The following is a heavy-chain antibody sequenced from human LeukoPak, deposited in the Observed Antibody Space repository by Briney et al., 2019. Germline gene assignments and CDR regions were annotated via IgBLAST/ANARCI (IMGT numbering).Heavy chain of an antibody. CDR1: GGSFSGYY. V-gene: IGHV4-34*01. CDR3: ASRITMVRGYLY. D-gene: IGHD3-10*01. Sequence: SETLSLTCAVYGGSFSGYYWSWIRQPPGKGLEWIGEINHSGSTNYNPSLKSRVTISVDTSKNQFSPKLSSVTAADTAVYYCASRITMVRGYLYWGQGTLVTVSS. J-gene: IGHJ4*02. CDR2: INHSGST.